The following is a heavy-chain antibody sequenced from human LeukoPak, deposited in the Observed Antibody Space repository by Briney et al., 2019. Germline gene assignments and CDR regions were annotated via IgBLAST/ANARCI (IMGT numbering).Heavy chain of an antibody. D-gene: IGHD2-2*01. CDR1: GGSISCDY. J-gene: IGHJ4*02. V-gene: IGHV4-59*08. Sequence: SETLSLTCTVSGGSISCDYWSWIRQPPGKGLEWIGYIHYRGRTNYNPSLKSRITISVDTSKTQFSLKLSSVTAADTAVYYCATLRGSSSAVFDYWGQRTLVTVSS. CDR2: IHYRGRT. CDR3: ATLRGSSSAVFDY.